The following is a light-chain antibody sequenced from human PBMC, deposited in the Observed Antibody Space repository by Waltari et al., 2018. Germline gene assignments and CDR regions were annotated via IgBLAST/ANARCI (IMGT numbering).Light chain of an antibody. CDR2: AAS. V-gene: IGKV1-8*01. CDR3: QQYNSYPRT. J-gene: IGKJ1*01. Sequence: ATRITQSPSSLSASPGDRVTLTCRASQGISSYLAWYQQKPGKAPKLLIYAASTMQTGIPSRFSGSGSGTEFTLTISCLQSEDFAIYYCQQYNSYPRTFGQGTKVEI. CDR1: QGISSY.